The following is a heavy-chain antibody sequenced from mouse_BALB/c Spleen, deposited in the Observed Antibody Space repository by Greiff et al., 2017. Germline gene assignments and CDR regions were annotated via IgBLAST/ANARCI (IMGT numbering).Heavy chain of an antibody. CDR3: ARIYRYDFDY. CDR1: GFNIKDTY. CDR2: IDPANGNT. J-gene: IGHJ2*01. D-gene: IGHD2-14*01. V-gene: IGHV14-3*02. Sequence: EVQLQQSGAELVKPGASVKLSCTASGFNIKDTYMHWVKQRPEQGLEWIGRIDPANGNTKYDPKFQGKATITADTSSNTAYLQLSSLTSEDTAVYYGARIYRYDFDYWGQGTTLTVSS.